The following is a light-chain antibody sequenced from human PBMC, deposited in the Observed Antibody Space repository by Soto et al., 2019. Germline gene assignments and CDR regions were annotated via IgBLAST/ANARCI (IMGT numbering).Light chain of an antibody. CDR2: AAS. CDR3: QKYNSAPWT. CDR1: QGISNW. J-gene: IGKJ1*01. Sequence: DIQMTQSPSSLSASVGDRVTITCRASQGISNWLAWYQQKPGRVPKLLIYAASTLHSGVPSRFSGSGSGTDFTPTISSLQPEDVATYYCQKYNSAPWTFGQGTKVEIK. V-gene: IGKV1-27*01.